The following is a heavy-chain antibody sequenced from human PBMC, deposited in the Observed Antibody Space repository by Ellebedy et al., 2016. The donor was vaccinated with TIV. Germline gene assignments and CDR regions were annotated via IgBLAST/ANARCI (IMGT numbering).Heavy chain of an antibody. J-gene: IGHJ6*02. CDR1: GGSFSGYS. V-gene: IGHV4-34*01. CDR3: ARDRRFREVIAARRGDYYYYGMDV. CDR2: INHSGST. Sequence: MPSETLSLTCAVYGGSFSGYSWSWIRQSPGKGLEWIGDINHSGSTNYNPSLKSRVSISVDTSKNQFALKLNSVTTADTAVYYCARDRRFREVIAARRGDYYYYGMDVWGQGTTVTVSS. D-gene: IGHD6-6*01.